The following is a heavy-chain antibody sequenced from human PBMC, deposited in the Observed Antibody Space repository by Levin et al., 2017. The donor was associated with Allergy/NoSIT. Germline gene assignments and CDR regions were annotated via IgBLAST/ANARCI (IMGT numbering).Heavy chain of an antibody. J-gene: IGHJ4*02. CDR3: AREYKVWGGYFDY. D-gene: IGHD3-16*01. CDR1: GGSISSGDYY. CDR2: IYYSGST. V-gene: IGHV4-30-4*01. Sequence: SETLSLTCTVSGGSISSGDYYWSWIRQPPGKGLEWIGYIYYSGSTYYNPSLKSRVTISVDTSKNQFSLKLSSVTAADTAVYYCAREYKVWGGYFDYWGQGTLVTVSS.